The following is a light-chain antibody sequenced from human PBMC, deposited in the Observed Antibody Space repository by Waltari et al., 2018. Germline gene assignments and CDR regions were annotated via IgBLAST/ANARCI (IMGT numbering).Light chain of an antibody. CDR2: GGS. Sequence: DKQHPGKARKLVMYGGSRRPSGVPDRFSGSKSGNTASLTVAGLQSEDEGDYYCLSYACSHAVIFGGGTKLTVL. CDR3: LSYACSHAVI. V-gene: IGLV2-8*01. J-gene: IGLJ2*01.